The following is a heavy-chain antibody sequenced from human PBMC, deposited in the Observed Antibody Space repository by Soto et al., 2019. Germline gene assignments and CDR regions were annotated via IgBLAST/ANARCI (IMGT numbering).Heavy chain of an antibody. CDR1: EFAFRSYW. Sequence: GGSLRLSCAASEFAFRSYWMHWVRQSPGKGLVWVSRISGDGSRTNYADSVRGRITISRDNAKNTVYLQVDSLRDEDTAVYYCARSLPGTYGAFDLWGQGTVVTVSS. CDR2: ISGDGSRT. V-gene: IGHV3-74*01. D-gene: IGHD1-7*01. CDR3: ARSLPGTYGAFDL. J-gene: IGHJ3*01.